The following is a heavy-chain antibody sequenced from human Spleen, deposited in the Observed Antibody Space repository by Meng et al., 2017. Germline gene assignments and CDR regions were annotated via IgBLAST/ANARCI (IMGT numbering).Heavy chain of an antibody. CDR2: INHSGST. V-gene: IGHV4-34*01. J-gene: IGHJ4*02. D-gene: IGHD4-11*01. CDR3: ARGPTTMAHDFDY. Sequence: QMQPQQWGAGLLKPSGALSLTCVGSGGSFIDYYWSWIRQPPGKGLEWIGEINHSGSTNSNPSLESRATISVDTSQNNLSLKLSSGTAADSAVYYCARGPTTMAHDFDYWGQGTLVTVSS. CDR1: GGSFIDYY.